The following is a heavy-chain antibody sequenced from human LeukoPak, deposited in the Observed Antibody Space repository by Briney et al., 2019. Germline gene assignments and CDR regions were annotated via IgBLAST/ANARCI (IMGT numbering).Heavy chain of an antibody. CDR3: ARDADFWSGSYYFDY. J-gene: IGHJ4*02. CDR2: ISSSGSTI. CDR1: GSTFSSYE. V-gene: IGHV3-48*03. D-gene: IGHD3-3*01. Sequence: GGSLRLSCAASGSTFSSYEMNWVRQAPGKGLEWVSYISSSGSTIYYADSVKGRFTISRDNAKNSLYLQMNSLRAEDTAVYYCARDADFWSGSYYFDYWGQGTLVTVSS.